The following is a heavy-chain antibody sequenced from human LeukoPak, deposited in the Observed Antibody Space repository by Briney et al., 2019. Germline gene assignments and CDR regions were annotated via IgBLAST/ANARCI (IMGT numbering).Heavy chain of an antibody. CDR3: ARQGYGDYGTGGD. V-gene: IGHV1-69*06. D-gene: IGHD4-17*01. CDR2: IIPIFGTA. CDR1: GGTFSSYA. Sequence: SVKVSCKASGGTFSSYAISWVRQAPGQGLEWMGGIIPIFGTANYAQKFQGRVTITADKSTSTAYMELSSLRSEDTAVYYCARQGYGDYGTGGDWGQGTLVTVSS. J-gene: IGHJ4*02.